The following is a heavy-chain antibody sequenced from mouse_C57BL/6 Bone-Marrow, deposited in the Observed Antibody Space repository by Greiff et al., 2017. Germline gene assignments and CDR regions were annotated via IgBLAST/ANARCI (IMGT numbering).Heavy chain of an antibody. CDR1: GYTFTSYG. CDR2: IYPRSGNT. J-gene: IGHJ3*01. D-gene: IGHD2-1*01. Sequence: QVQLQQSGAELARPGASVKLSCKASGYTFTSYGISWVKQRTGQGLEWIGEIYPRSGNTYYNEKFKGKATLTADKSSSTAYMELRSLTSEDSAVYFCARSNCGNVAWFAYWGQGTLVTVSA. CDR3: ARSNCGNVAWFAY. V-gene: IGHV1-81*01.